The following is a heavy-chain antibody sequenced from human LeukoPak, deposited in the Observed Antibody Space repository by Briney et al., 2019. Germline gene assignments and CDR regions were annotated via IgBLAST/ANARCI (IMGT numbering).Heavy chain of an antibody. CDR3: ASCDSSSSYAFDI. D-gene: IGHD6-6*01. Sequence: PSETLSLTCAVSGGSISSGGYSWSWIRQLPGKGLEWIGYIYHSGSTYYNPSLKSRVTISVDTSKNQFSLKLSSETAADTAVYYCASCDSSSSYAFDIWGQGTMVTVSS. V-gene: IGHV4-30-2*02. CDR2: IYHSGST. CDR1: GGSISSGGYS. J-gene: IGHJ3*02.